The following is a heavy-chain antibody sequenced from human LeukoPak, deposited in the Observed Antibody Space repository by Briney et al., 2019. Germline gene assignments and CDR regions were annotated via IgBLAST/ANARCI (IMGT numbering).Heavy chain of an antibody. CDR1: GGTFSSYA. V-gene: IGHV1-69*13. Sequence: GASVKVSCKASGGTFSSYAIRWVRQAPGQGLEWMGGIIPIFGTANYAQKFQGRVTITADESTSTAYMELSSLRSEDTAVYYCVSETEYSSSSGRPNWGQGTLVTVSS. D-gene: IGHD6-6*01. CDR3: VSETEYSSSSGRPN. J-gene: IGHJ4*02. CDR2: IIPIFGTA.